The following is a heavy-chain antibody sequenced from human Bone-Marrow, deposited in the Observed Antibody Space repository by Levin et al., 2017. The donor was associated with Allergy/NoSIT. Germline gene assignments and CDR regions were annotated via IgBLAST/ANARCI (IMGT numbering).Heavy chain of an antibody. J-gene: IGHJ4*02. CDR1: GFTFSSYE. CDR3: ARGTTRITMVQGAPAADY. Sequence: GGSLRLSCAASGFTFSSYEMNWVRQAPGKGLEWVSYISSSGSTIYYADSVKGRFTISRDNAKNSLYLQMNSLRAEDTAVYYCARGTTRITMVQGAPAADYWGQGTLVTVSS. CDR2: ISSSGSTI. V-gene: IGHV3-48*03. D-gene: IGHD3-10*01.